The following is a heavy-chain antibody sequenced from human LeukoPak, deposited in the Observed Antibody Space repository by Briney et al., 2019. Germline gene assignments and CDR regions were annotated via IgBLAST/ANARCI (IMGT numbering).Heavy chain of an antibody. CDR2: MNPNSGDT. V-gene: IGHV1-8*01. CDR1: GYIFTSYD. CDR3: ARSRYYYFSGSFQIDYYYYLDV. D-gene: IGHD3-10*01. J-gene: IGHJ6*03. Sequence: ASVKVSCKASGYIFTSYDINWVRQATGQGLEWMGWMNPNSGDTGYAQKFQGRVTMTRNTSISTAYMELSSLRSEDTAVYYCARSRYYYFSGSFQIDYYYYLDVWGKGTTVSISS.